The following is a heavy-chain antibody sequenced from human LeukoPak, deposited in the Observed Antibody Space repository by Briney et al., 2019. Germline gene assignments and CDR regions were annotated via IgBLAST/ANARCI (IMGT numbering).Heavy chain of an antibody. D-gene: IGHD4-17*01. Sequence: SETLSLTCAVSTDSFSSHYWSWIPQPPGKGLEWSGYISYIGSTNYNHSLKSRVTISIDTSKNQFSLKLRSVTAADTAVYYCARDLITVTKGFDIWGQGTMVSVSS. CDR1: TDSFSSHY. V-gene: IGHV4-59*11. J-gene: IGHJ3*02. CDR3: ARDLITVTKGFDI. CDR2: ISYIGST.